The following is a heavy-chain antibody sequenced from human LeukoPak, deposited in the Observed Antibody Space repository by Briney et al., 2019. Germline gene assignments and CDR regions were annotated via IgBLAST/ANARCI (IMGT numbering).Heavy chain of an antibody. J-gene: IGHJ4*02. Sequence: SVKVSCKASGGTFSSYAISWVRQAPGQGLEWMGRIIPILGIANYAQKFRGRVTITADKSTSTAYMELSSLRSEDTAVYYCARRYCSGGSCYSDYFDYWGQGTLVTVSS. CDR1: GGTFSSYA. CDR2: IIPILGIA. D-gene: IGHD2-15*01. V-gene: IGHV1-69*04. CDR3: ARRYCSGGSCYSDYFDY.